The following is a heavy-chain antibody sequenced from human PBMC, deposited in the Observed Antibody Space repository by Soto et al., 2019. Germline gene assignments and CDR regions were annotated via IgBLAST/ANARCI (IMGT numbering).Heavy chain of an antibody. CDR2: ISGSGGST. CDR1: GFTFSSYA. CDR3: AKFLNYYDSSGDY. J-gene: IGHJ4*02. V-gene: IGHV3-23*01. Sequence: EVQLLESGGGLVQPGGSLRLSCAASGFTFSSYAMSWVRQAPGKGLEWVSAISGSGGSTYYADSVKGRFTITRDNSKNTLYLQMNSLRAEDTAVYYCAKFLNYYDSSGDYWGQGTLVTVSS. D-gene: IGHD3-22*01.